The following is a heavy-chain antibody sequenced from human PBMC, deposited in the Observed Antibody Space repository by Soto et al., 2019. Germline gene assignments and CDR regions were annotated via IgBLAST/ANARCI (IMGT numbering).Heavy chain of an antibody. J-gene: IGHJ6*02. D-gene: IGHD6-13*01. CDR1: GGSISSGGYS. Sequence: QLQLQESGSGLVKPSQTLSLTCAVSGGSISSGGYSWSWIRQPPGKGLEWIGYIYHSGSTYYNPSLKSRVTISVDRSKNQFSLKLSSVTAADTAVYYCASHPRRITGSWWKPYYYGMDVWGQGTTVTVSS. V-gene: IGHV4-30-2*01. CDR2: IYHSGST. CDR3: ASHPRRITGSWWKPYYYGMDV.